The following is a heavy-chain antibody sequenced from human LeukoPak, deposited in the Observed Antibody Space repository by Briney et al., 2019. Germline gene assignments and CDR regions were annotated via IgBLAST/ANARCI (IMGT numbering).Heavy chain of an antibody. V-gene: IGHV4-39*02. CDR3: ASNYDMPLGI. D-gene: IGHD3-22*01. J-gene: IGHJ3*02. Sequence: SSGTLSLTCAVSGGSISSNDHYWGWIRQPPGKGLEWIGNIYYSGSTYYNSSLKSRVTISVDTSKNHFSLKLTSVTAADTAVYYCASNYDMPLGIWSQGTMVTVSS. CDR1: GGSISSNDHY. CDR2: IYYSGST.